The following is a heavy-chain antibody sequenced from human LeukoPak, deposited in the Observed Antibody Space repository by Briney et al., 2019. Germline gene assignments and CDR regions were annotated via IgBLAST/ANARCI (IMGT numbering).Heavy chain of an antibody. CDR1: GFTFNNYA. CDR3: AKGGSPSHNWFNS. V-gene: IGHV3-23*01. CDR2: ISGGGETT. Sequence: GGSLRLSCAASGFTFNNYAMNWVRQAPGKGLEWVSSISGGGETTYYADSAKGRFTISRDNSRNALFLQMNSLRAEDTAVYYCAKGGSPSHNWFNSWGQGTLVTVSS. D-gene: IGHD2-15*01. J-gene: IGHJ5*01.